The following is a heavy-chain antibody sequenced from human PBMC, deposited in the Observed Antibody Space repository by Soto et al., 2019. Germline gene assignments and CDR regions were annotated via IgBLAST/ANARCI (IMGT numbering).Heavy chain of an antibody. CDR3: ATLRWRVGYSYGYSAFDI. J-gene: IGHJ3*02. V-gene: IGHV1-24*01. CDR2: FDPEDGET. CDR1: GYTLTELS. D-gene: IGHD5-18*01. Sequence: ASVKVSCKVSGYTLTELSMHWVRQAPGKGLEWMGGFDPEDGETIYAQKFQGRVTMTEDTSTDTAYMELSSLRSEDTAVYYCATLRWRVGYSYGYSAFDIWGQGTMVTVSS.